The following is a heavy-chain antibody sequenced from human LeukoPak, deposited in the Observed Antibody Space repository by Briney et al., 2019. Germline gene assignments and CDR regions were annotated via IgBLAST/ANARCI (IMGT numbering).Heavy chain of an antibody. CDR1: GGSISSSSYY. V-gene: IGHV4-39*01. CDR3: ARPVAGTIEYFQH. Sequence: SETLSLTCTVSGGSISSSSYYWGWIRQPPGKGLEWLGSIYYSGSTYYNPSLKSRVTISVDTSKNQFSLKLSSVTAADTAVYYCARPVAGTIEYFQHWGQGTLVTVSS. D-gene: IGHD6-19*01. J-gene: IGHJ1*01. CDR2: IYYSGST.